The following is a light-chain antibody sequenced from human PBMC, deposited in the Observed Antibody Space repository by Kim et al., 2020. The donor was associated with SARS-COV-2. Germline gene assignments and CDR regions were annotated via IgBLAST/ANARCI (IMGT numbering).Light chain of an antibody. J-gene: IGKJ2*01. CDR3: QQSYHTPMYT. Sequence: DIQMTQSPSSLSASVGDRVTITCRASQSISTYLNWYQQKPGKAPKLLIYAASNIQSGVPSRFSCSGSGTDFTLTISTLQPEDFATFYCQQSYHTPMYTFGQGTKLEI. CDR2: AAS. CDR1: QSISTY. V-gene: IGKV1-39*01.